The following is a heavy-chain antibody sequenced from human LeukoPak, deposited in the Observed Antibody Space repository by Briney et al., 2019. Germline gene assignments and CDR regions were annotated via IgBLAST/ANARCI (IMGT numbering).Heavy chain of an antibody. J-gene: IGHJ4*02. V-gene: IGHV1-2*02. CDR3: ARSYYYGSGSYYNPLDY. Sequence: ASVKVSCKASGYTFTDYYMHWVRQAPGQGLEWMGWINPNSGGTNYAQKFQGRVTMTRDTSISTAYMELSRLRSDDTAVYYCARSYYYGSGSYYNPLDYWGQGTLVTVSS. CDR2: INPNSGGT. CDR1: GYTFTDYY. D-gene: IGHD3-10*01.